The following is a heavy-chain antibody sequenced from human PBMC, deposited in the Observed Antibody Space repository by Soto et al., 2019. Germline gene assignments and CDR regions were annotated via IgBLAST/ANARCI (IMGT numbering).Heavy chain of an antibody. J-gene: IGHJ4*02. CDR1: GGSISSYY. CDR3: ARDRKNYLEY. Sequence: SETLSLTCTVSGGSISSYYWSWIRQPPGKGLEWIGYIYYSGSTNYNPSLKSRVTISVDTSKNQFSLKLSSVTAADTAVYYCARDRKNYLEYWGQGTLVTVSS. V-gene: IGHV4-59*01. CDR2: IYYSGST.